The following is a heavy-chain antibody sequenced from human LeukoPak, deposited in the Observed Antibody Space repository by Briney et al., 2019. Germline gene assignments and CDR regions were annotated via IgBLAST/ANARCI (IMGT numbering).Heavy chain of an antibody. CDR1: GFTFSYYW. D-gene: IGHD3-16*01. V-gene: IGHV3-7*01. J-gene: IGHJ4*02. Sequence: GGSLRLSCAASGFTFSYYWMSWVRQAPGKGLEWVANIKHDGSEEMYVGSVKGRFTISRDNAKNSVYLEMNSLRAEDTAVYYCARACDMTVCSFDHWGQGTLVTVSS. CDR3: ARACDMTVCSFDH. CDR2: IKHDGSEE.